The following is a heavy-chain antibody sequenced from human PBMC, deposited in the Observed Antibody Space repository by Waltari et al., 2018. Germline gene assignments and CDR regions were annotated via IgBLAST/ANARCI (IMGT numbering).Heavy chain of an antibody. Sequence: EVQLVESGGGLVKPGGSLRLSCAAAGFTFSNAWMSLVRQAPGKGMEWVWRIKRKTEEGTAAYAAPVEGRFTISRDDSENTLFLQMNSLRSEDTAVYYCIHYYRYAMDAWGQGTAVTVSS. J-gene: IGHJ6*02. V-gene: IGHV3-15*01. CDR3: IHYYRYAMDA. CDR2: IKRKTEEGTA. D-gene: IGHD3-22*01. CDR1: GFTFSNAW.